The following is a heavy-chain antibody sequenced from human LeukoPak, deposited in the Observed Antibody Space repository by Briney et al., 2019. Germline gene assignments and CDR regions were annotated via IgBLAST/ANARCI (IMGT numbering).Heavy chain of an antibody. CDR3: VREVGSGWPQLMDV. V-gene: IGHV4-39*07. Sequence: GSLRLSCAASGFTFSSYAMHWVRQAPGKGLEWIGSIYYSGSTYYNPSLKSRVTMSVDTSKNQFSLKLSSVTAADTAVYYCVREVGSGWPQLMDVWAKGTTVTVSS. CDR1: GFTFSSYA. CDR2: IYYSGST. D-gene: IGHD6-19*01. J-gene: IGHJ6*04.